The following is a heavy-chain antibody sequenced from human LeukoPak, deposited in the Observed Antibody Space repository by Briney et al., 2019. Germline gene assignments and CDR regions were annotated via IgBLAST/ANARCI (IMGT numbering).Heavy chain of an antibody. CDR1: GFTFSDYY. J-gene: IGHJ3*02. CDR3: ALSIAAAGIIGAFDI. CDR2: ISSSGSTI. D-gene: IGHD6-13*01. V-gene: IGHV3-11*04. Sequence: GGSLRLSCAAPGFTFSDYYMSWIRQAPGKGLEWVSYISSSGSTIYYADSVKGRFTISRDNAKNSLYLQMNSLRAEDTAVYYCALSIAAAGIIGAFDIWGQGTMVTVSS.